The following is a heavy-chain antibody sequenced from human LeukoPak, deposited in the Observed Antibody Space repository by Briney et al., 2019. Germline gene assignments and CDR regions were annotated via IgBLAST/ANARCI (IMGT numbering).Heavy chain of an antibody. V-gene: IGHV1-69*13. CDR3: ARDRVEGYLRSFDY. CDR2: IILIFGTA. J-gene: IGHJ4*02. CDR1: GGTFSSYA. Sequence: SVKVSCKASGGTFSSYAISWVRQAPGQGLEWMGGIILIFGTANYAQKFQGRVRITADDSKSRAYMELTSLRSEGTAVYYCARDRVEGYLRSFDYWCEQALVTVSS. D-gene: IGHD3-16*01.